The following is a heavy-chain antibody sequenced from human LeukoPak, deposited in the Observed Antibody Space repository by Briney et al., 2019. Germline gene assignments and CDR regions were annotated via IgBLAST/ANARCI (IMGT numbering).Heavy chain of an antibody. CDR2: INSDGSSI. CDR1: GFTFSSYW. Sequence: GGSLRLSCAASGFTFSSYWMHWVCQAPGKGLVWGSRINSDGSSITYADSVKGRFTISRDNAKNTLYLQMNSLRVEDTAVYYCAREGRVSGYDFDCWGQGTLVTVSS. J-gene: IGHJ4*02. D-gene: IGHD5-12*01. CDR3: AREGRVSGYDFDC. V-gene: IGHV3-74*03.